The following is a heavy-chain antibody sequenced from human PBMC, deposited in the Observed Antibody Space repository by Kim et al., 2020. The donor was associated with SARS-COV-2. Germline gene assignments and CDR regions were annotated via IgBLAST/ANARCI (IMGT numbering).Heavy chain of an antibody. D-gene: IGHD2-21*02. CDR1: GYSFTSYW. CDR3: ARHGLSYCGGDCYSGGNNYDY. CDR2: IYPGDSDT. Sequence: GESLKISCKGSGYSFTSYWIGWVRKMPGKGLEWMGIIYPGDSDTRYSPSFQGQVTISADKSISTAYLQWSSLKASDTAMYYCARHGLSYCGGDCYSGGNNYDYWGQGTLVTVSS. V-gene: IGHV5-51*01. J-gene: IGHJ4*02.